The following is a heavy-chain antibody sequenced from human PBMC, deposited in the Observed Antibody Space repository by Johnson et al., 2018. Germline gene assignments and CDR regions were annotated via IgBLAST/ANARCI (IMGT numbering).Heavy chain of an antibody. CDR3: AKAPVGGLGEGAEYFQH. D-gene: IGHD3-16*01. Sequence: PSCAASGFTFDDYAMHWVRPAPGKGLECVSGSSWNSGSIGYADSVKGRFTISRDNAQNSLYLQMNSLKAEDTALYYCAKAPVGGLGEGAEYFQHWGQCTLVTVSS. V-gene: IGHV3-9*01. CDR2: SSWNSGSI. J-gene: IGHJ1*01. CDR1: GFTFDDYA.